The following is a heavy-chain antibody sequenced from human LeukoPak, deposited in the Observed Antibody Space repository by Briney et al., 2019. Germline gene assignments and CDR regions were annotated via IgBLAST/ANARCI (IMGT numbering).Heavy chain of an antibody. Sequence: GGSPRLSCAASGFTVSSNYMSWVRQAPGKGLEWVSVIYSGGSTYYADSVKGRFTISRDNSKNTLYLQMNSLRAEDTAVYYCARVGGDHSPHFDYWGQGTLVTVSS. V-gene: IGHV3-66*01. J-gene: IGHJ4*02. D-gene: IGHD3-16*01. CDR3: ARVGGDHSPHFDY. CDR2: IYSGGST. CDR1: GFTVSSNY.